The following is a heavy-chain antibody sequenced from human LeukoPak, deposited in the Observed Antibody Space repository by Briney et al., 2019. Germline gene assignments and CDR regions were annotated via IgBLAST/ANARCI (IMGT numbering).Heavy chain of an antibody. CDR2: MNPNSGNT. Sequence: ASVKVSCKASGYTFTSHDINWVRQATGQGLEWMGWMNPNSGNTGYAQKFQGRVTITRNTSISTAYMELSSLRSEDTAVYYCARRRTYSSSYLRTLQNWFDPWSQGTLVTVSS. D-gene: IGHD6-6*01. CDR3: ARRRTYSSSYLRTLQNWFDP. J-gene: IGHJ5*02. V-gene: IGHV1-8*03. CDR1: GYTFTSHD.